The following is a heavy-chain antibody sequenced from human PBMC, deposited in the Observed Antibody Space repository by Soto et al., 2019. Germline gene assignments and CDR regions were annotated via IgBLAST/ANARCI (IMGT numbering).Heavy chain of an antibody. D-gene: IGHD2-2*03. CDR2: ISAHNGYI. J-gene: IGHJ4*02. CDR3: ARVYGYGYGHFDF. CDR1: GYIFTKHG. Sequence: QVQLVQSGSEVREPGASVKVSCKTSGYIFTKHGISWVRQAPGQGLEWLGWISAHNGYINYAENFQGRLTLTTNTSASTAYMELRSLRSDDTAIYYCARVYGYGYGHFDFWGQGTLVTASS. V-gene: IGHV1-18*01.